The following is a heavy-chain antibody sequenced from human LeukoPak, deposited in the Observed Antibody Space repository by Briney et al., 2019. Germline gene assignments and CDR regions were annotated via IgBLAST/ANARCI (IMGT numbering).Heavy chain of an antibody. Sequence: GGSLRLSCAASGFTFDDYAMHWVRQAPGKGLEWVSLISGDGGSTYYADSVKGRFTISRDNSKNTLYLQMNSLRAEDTAIYYCAKGQSVTSPSYWGQGTLVTVSS. CDR2: ISGDGGST. V-gene: IGHV3-43*02. CDR1: GFTFDDYA. CDR3: AKGQSVTSPSY. D-gene: IGHD1-14*01. J-gene: IGHJ4*02.